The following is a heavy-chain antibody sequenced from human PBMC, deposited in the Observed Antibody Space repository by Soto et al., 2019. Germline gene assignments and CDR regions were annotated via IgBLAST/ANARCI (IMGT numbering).Heavy chain of an antibody. D-gene: IGHD3-16*01. J-gene: IGHJ4*02. CDR3: GRRWGDYFDY. CDR2: IYYSGST. Sequence: NPSETLSLTCTVSGGSISSYYWSWIRQPPGKGLEWIGYIYYSGSTNYNPSLKSRVTISVDTSKNQFSLKLSSVTAADTAVYYCGRRWGDYFDYWGQGTLVTVSS. CDR1: GGSISSYY. V-gene: IGHV4-59*01.